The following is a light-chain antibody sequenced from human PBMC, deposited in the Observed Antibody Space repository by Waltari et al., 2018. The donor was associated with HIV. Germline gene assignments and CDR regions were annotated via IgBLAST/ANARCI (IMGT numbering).Light chain of an antibody. CDR3: LLSYDGDVV. Sequence: QPVVTQEPSLTVSPGGTVILTCAPSAEVFNRGHCPYWFQRKPCQAPKTLIFDSNNRYSWTPARFTGSFRGGKAALTLTGAQPEDDADYYCLLSYDGDVVFGGGTKLTVL. J-gene: IGLJ2*01. CDR1: AEVFNRGHC. CDR2: DSN. V-gene: IGLV7-46*01.